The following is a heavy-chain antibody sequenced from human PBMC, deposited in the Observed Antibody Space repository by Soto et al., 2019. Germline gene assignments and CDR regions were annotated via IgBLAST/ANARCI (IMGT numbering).Heavy chain of an antibody. CDR2: ISGSGGST. V-gene: IGHV3-23*01. Sequence: EVQLLESGGGLVQPGGSLRLSCAASGFTFSSYAMSWVRQAPGKGLEWVAAISGSGGSTYYADSVKGRFTISRDNSKNTLYLQMNSLRAEDTAVYYCAKVKRVDLGYCSSTSCYRPTRLVGSYPSRRNYYFDYWGQGTLVTVSS. CDR3: AKVKRVDLGYCSSTSCYRPTRLVGSYPSRRNYYFDY. CDR1: GFTFSSYA. D-gene: IGHD2-2*02. J-gene: IGHJ4*02.